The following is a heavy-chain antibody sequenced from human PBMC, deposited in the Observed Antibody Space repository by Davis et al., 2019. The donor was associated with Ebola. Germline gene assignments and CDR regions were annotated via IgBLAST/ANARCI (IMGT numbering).Heavy chain of an antibody. D-gene: IGHD3-16*01. V-gene: IGHV4-59*11. CDR1: GVSISRHY. CDR3: AERGGSV. J-gene: IGHJ4*02. CDR2: IYYTGSA. Sequence: PGGSLRLSSTVSGVSISRHYWSWIRQPPGKRLEWIGSIYYTGSAYYNSSLNSRITISVDTSKNQFSLKLSSWTAADTAMDYCAERGGSVWGQGTLVTVSS.